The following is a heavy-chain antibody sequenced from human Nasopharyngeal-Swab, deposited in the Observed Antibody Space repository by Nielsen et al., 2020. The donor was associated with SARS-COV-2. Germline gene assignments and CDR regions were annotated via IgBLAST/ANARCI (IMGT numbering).Heavy chain of an antibody. Sequence: GESLKISCAASGFTFDDYAMHWVRQAPGKGLEWVAVIWYDGSNKYYADSVKGRFTISRDNSKNTLYLQMNSLRAEDTAVYYCARDEGYSSSWYYYYYYGMDVWGQGTTVTVSS. D-gene: IGHD6-13*01. CDR2: IWYDGSNK. J-gene: IGHJ6*02. V-gene: IGHV3-33*08. CDR3: ARDEGYSSSWYYYYYYGMDV. CDR1: GFTFDDYA.